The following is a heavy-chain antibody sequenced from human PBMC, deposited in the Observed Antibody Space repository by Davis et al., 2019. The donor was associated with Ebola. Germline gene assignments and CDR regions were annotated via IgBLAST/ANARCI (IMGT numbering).Heavy chain of an antibody. V-gene: IGHV5-51*01. CDR2: IYPGDSAT. CDR1: GYSFTSYW. Sequence: GESLKISCKGSGYSFTSYWIGWVRQMPGQGLEWMGIIYPGDSATRYSPSFQGQVTISADKSISTAYLQWSSLKASDTAMYYCARVLGELSYTEYFQHWGQGTLVTVSS. J-gene: IGHJ1*01. D-gene: IGHD3-16*02. CDR3: ARVLGELSYTEYFQH.